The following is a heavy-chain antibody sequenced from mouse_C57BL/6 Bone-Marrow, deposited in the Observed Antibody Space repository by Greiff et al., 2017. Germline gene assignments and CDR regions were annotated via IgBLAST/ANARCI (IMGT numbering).Heavy chain of an antibody. CDR1: GYTFTSYW. D-gene: IGHD2-3*01. J-gene: IGHJ1*03. CDR3: AREGYYFWYFDV. V-gene: IGHV1-69*01. Sequence: QVQLQQPVAELVMPGASVKLSCKASGYTFTSYWMHWVKQRPGQGLEWIGEIDPSDSYTNYNQKFKGKSTLTVDKSSSTAYIQLSSLTSEESAVYYCAREGYYFWYFDVWGTGTTVTVAS. CDR2: IDPSDSYT.